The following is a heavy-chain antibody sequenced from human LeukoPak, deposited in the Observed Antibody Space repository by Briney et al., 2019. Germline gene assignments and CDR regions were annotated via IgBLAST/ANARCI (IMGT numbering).Heavy chain of an antibody. CDR1: GGSISSYY. CDR3: ARADSGGYYY. J-gene: IGHJ4*02. Sequence: SETLSLTCTVSGGSISSYYRSWIRQPPGKGLEWIGYIYYSGSTNYNPSPKSRVTISVDTSKHQFSLKLSSVTAADTAVYYCARADSGGYYYWGQGTLVTVSS. D-gene: IGHD1-26*01. CDR2: IYYSGST. V-gene: IGHV4-59*01.